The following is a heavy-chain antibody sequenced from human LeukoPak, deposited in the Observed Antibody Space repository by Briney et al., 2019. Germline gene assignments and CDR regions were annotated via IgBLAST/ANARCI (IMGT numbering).Heavy chain of an antibody. Sequence: SETLSLTCTVSGGSISSYYWSWIRQPPGKGLEWIGYIYYSGSTNYNPSLKSQVTISVDTSKNQFSLKLSSVTAADTAVYYCATITMLRGVTIDYWGQGTLVTVSA. CDR1: GGSISSYY. J-gene: IGHJ4*02. CDR2: IYYSGST. CDR3: ATITMLRGVTIDY. V-gene: IGHV4-59*08. D-gene: IGHD3-10*01.